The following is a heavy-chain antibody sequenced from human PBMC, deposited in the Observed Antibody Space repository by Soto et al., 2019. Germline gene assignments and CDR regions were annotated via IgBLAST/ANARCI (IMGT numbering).Heavy chain of an antibody. Sequence: ASVKVSCKAPADTFTSYYIHWVRQAPGHGLEWMGIINPNGGSTRFAQTFQGRITMTTDTSTSTVYMELRSLRSEDTAVYYCARAGQDSSGYFPLYYGMDVWGQGTTVTVSS. CDR1: ADTFTSYY. CDR3: ARAGQDSSGYFPLYYGMDV. CDR2: INPNGGST. J-gene: IGHJ6*02. D-gene: IGHD3-22*01. V-gene: IGHV1-46*01.